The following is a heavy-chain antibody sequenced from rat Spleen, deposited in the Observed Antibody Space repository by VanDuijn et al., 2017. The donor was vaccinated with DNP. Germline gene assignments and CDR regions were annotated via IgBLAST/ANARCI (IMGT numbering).Heavy chain of an antibody. V-gene: IGHV5-22*01. CDR3: VRWNSGHFDY. CDR1: GFTFSDYY. D-gene: IGHD4-3*01. J-gene: IGHJ2*01. Sequence: EVHLVESGGGLVQPGRSMKLSCVASGFTFSDYYMAWVRQAPAKGLEWVAYIGSAAYAPYYGDSVKGRFTISRDNAKSTLYLQMNSLRSEDMATYYCVRWNSGHFDYWGQGVMVTVSS. CDR2: IGSAAYAP.